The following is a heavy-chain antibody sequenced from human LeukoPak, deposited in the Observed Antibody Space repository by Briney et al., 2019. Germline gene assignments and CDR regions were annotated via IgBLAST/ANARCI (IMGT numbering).Heavy chain of an antibody. CDR2: INHSGST. D-gene: IGHD2-21*02. CDR1: GGSFSGYY. Sequence: SETLSLTCAVYGGSFSGYYWSWIRQPPGKGLEWIGEINHSGSTNYNPSLKSRVTISVDTSKNQFSLKLSSVTAADTAVYYCARIPYCGGDCYFIYFDYWGQGTLVTVSS. J-gene: IGHJ4*02. CDR3: ARIPYCGGDCYFIYFDY. V-gene: IGHV4-34*01.